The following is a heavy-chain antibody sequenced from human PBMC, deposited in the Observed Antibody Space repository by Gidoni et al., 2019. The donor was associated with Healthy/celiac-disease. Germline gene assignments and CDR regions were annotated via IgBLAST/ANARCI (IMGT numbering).Heavy chain of an antibody. D-gene: IGHD3-22*01. J-gene: IGHJ4*02. V-gene: IGHV3-30*04. Sequence: QVQLVESGGGVVQPGRSLRLSCAASGFTFSSYAMHWVRPAPGKGLEWVAVISYDGSNKDYADSVKGRFTISRDNSKNTLYLQMNSLRAEDTAVYYCVGDYYDSSGYYPPGDYWGQGTLVTVSS. CDR1: GFTFSSYA. CDR3: VGDYYDSSGYYPPGDY. CDR2: ISYDGSNK.